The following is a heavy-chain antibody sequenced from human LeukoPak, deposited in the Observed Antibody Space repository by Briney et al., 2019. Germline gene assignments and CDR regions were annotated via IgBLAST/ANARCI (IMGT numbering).Heavy chain of an antibody. D-gene: IGHD2-2*01. J-gene: IGHJ5*02. V-gene: IGHV3-23*01. CDR3: AKANIVVVPAPVMNWFDP. CDR1: GFTFSSYA. Sequence: GGSLRLSCAASGFTFSSYAMSWVRQAPGKGLEWVSAISGSGGSTYYADSVKGRFTISRGNSKNTLYLQMNSLRAEDTAVYYCAKANIVVVPAPVMNWFDPWGQGTLVTVSS. CDR2: ISGSGGST.